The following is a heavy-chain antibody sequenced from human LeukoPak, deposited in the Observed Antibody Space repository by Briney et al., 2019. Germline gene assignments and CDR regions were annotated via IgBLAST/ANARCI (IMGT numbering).Heavy chain of an antibody. CDR1: GGSIRRYY. CDR2: TYYSGST. CDR3: ARHYDILTGYYSHYYYYMDV. D-gene: IGHD3-9*01. Sequence: SETLSLTCTVSGGSIRRYYWSWIRQPPGKGLEWIGYTYYSGSTNYNPSLKSRVTISLDTSKNQFSLKLSSVTAADTAVYYCARHYDILTGYYSHYYYYMDVWGKGTTVIISS. V-gene: IGHV4-59*01. J-gene: IGHJ6*03.